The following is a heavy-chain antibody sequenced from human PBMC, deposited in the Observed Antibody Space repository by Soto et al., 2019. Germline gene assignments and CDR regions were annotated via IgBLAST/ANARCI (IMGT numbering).Heavy chain of an antibody. CDR3: ARENMVRGVIINGDFDY. CDR2: IKQDGSEK. Sequence: GGSLRLSCATSGFTFSSYWMSWVRQAPGKGLEWVANIKQDGSEKYYVDSVKGRFTIPRDNAKNSLYLQMNSLRAEDTAVYYCARENMVRGVIINGDFDYWGQGTLVTVSS. D-gene: IGHD3-10*01. CDR1: GFTFSSYW. V-gene: IGHV3-7*05. J-gene: IGHJ4*02.